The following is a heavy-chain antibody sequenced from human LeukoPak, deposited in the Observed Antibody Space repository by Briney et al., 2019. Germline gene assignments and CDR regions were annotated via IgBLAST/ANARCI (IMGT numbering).Heavy chain of an antibody. D-gene: IGHD3-10*01. CDR2: ISAYNGNT. V-gene: IGHV1-18*01. CDR1: GYTFTSYA. J-gene: IGHJ4*02. Sequence: ASVKVSCKASGYTFTSYAMHWVRQAPGQGLEWMGWISAYNGNTNYAQKLQGRVTMTTDTSTSTAYMELRSLRSDDTAVYYCARTKESGGYFDYWGQGTLVTVSS. CDR3: ARTKESGGYFDY.